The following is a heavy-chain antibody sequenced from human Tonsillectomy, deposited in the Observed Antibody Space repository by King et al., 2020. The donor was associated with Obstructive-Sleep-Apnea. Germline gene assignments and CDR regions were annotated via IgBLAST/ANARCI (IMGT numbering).Heavy chain of an antibody. CDR1: GFTFTTYW. CDR2: IKQDGSDK. D-gene: IGHD3-22*01. CDR3: ARRPGAYYVSSCSWFDS. Sequence: VQLVESGGILVQPGGSLRLSCAASGFTFTTYWMGWVRQAPGKGLEWVANIKQDGSDKHYVDSVKGRFTISRDNAKNSLFLQMNNLRAEDTAVYYCARRPGAYYVSSCSWFDSWGQGPLVTVSS. J-gene: IGHJ5*01. V-gene: IGHV3-7*01.